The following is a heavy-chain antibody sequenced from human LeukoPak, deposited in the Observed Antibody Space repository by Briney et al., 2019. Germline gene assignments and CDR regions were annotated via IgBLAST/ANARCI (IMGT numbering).Heavy chain of an antibody. CDR3: AKGGSDSSDPFDM. CDR2: ISNNGGTT. CDR1: GFTFTSCA. Sequence: GGSLRLSCAASGFTFTSCAMTWVRQAPGKGLEWVSSISNNGGTTHCADSVKGRFTISRANFKNTLYLQMDSLGTEDTATYYCAKGGSDSSDPFDMWGQGTMVTVSS. D-gene: IGHD6-13*01. V-gene: IGHV3-23*01. J-gene: IGHJ3*02.